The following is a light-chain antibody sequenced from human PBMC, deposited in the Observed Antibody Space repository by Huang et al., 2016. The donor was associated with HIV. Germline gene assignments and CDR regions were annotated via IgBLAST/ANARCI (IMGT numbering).Light chain of an antibody. CDR2: GAS. V-gene: IGKV1-13*02. Sequence: HLTQSPPSLSASVGDSVFISCRASQGIGTSFAWYQQRTGRAPKLLISGASTLQTGVPSRFSGDSAGTYFTLFITDLQPEDFATYYCQQLHTYPITFGQGTRLDIK. J-gene: IGKJ5*01. CDR1: QGIGTS. CDR3: QQLHTYPIT.